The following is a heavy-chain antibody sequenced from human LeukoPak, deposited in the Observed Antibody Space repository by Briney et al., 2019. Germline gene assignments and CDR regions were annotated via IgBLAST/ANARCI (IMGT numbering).Heavy chain of an antibody. CDR3: ARDLGWGDSSAWLDAFDI. CDR1: GYTFTSYG. Sequence: GASVKVSCKASGYTFTSYGISWVRQAPGQGLEWMGWISAYNGNTNYAQELQGRVTMTTDTSTSTAYMELRSLRSDDTAVYYCARDLGWGDSSAWLDAFDIWGQGTMVTVSS. D-gene: IGHD3-22*01. J-gene: IGHJ3*02. V-gene: IGHV1-18*01. CDR2: ISAYNGNT.